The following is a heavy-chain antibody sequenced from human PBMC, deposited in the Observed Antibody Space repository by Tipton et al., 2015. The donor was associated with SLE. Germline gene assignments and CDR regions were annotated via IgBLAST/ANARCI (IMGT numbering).Heavy chain of an antibody. CDR3: ARVTTNVDP. CDR2: IYYSGSN. V-gene: IGHV4-31*03. D-gene: IGHD4-11*01. CDR1: GASIGNDGHY. Sequence: TLSLTCSVSGASIGNDGHYWSWIRHHPGKGLEWIGDIYYSGSNNYNPSLKSRLSISVDTSKNQFSLYLRDVTAADTAVYNCARVTTNVDPWGQGTLVTVSS. J-gene: IGHJ5*02.